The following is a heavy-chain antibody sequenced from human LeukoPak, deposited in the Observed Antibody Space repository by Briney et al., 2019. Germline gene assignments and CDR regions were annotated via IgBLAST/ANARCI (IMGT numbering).Heavy chain of an antibody. J-gene: IGHJ4*02. Sequence: GGSLRLSCAASGFTFSSYWMSWVRQAPGKGLELAANIKQDGTEKYSVDSVKGRFTISRDNARTSLYLQMNSLRAEDTAIYYCARTLVPAGLDYWGQGALVTVSS. D-gene: IGHD2-2*01. CDR2: IKQDGTEK. V-gene: IGHV3-7*01. CDR3: ARTLVPAGLDY. CDR1: GFTFSSYW.